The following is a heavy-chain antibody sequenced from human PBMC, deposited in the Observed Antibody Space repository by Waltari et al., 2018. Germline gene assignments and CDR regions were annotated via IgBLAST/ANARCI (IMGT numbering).Heavy chain of an antibody. CDR2: SYSDYSTT. V-gene: IGHV3-23*03. Sequence: EVQLLESGGGLVQPGGSLRLSCAASGFTFRSYGMTWVRQAPGKGMEWVSVSYSDYSTTFYSDSVKGRFTISRDNSKNTLYLHMNSLRAEDTAVYYCAKELRYGSGSYLVDHWGQGTLVTVSS. CDR1: GFTFRSYG. CDR3: AKELRYGSGSYLVDH. D-gene: IGHD3-10*01. J-gene: IGHJ5*02.